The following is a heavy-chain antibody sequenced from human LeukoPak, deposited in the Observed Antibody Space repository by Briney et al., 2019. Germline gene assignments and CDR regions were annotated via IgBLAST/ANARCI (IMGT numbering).Heavy chain of an antibody. D-gene: IGHD6-13*01. CDR1: GYSFTSYW. CDR3: ARTRGIAAAGWIGKKNNWFDP. CDR2: IYPGDSDT. Sequence: GESLKISCKGSGYSFTSYWIGWVRQMPGKGLEWMGIIYPGDSDTRYSPSFQGQVTISADKSISTAYLQWSSLKASDTAMYYCARTRGIAAAGWIGKKNNWFDPWGQGTLVTVSS. V-gene: IGHV5-51*01. J-gene: IGHJ5*02.